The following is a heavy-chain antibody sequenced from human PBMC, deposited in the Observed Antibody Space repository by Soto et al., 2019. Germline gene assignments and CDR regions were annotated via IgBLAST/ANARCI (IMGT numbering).Heavy chain of an antibody. CDR1: GGTFSSYT. CDR3: ATTREYQLLSIGFFDY. CDR2: IIPILGIA. V-gene: IGHV1-69*02. J-gene: IGHJ4*02. Sequence: SVKVSCKASGGTFSSYTISWVRQAPGQGLEWMGRIIPILGIANYAQKFQGRVTITADKSTSTAYMELSSLRSEDTAVYYCATTREYQLLSIGFFDYWGQGTLVTVSS. D-gene: IGHD2-2*01.